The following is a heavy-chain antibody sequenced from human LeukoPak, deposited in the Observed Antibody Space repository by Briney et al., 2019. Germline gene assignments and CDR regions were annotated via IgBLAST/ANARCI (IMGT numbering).Heavy chain of an antibody. Sequence: SLRLSCAASGFTFDDYAMHWVRQAPGKGLEGVAGISWNSGSIGYAGSVKGRFTISRDTAKNSLYLQMNSLRAEDTALYYCAKAETFGVAPYFQHWGQGTLVTVSS. D-gene: IGHD3-3*01. V-gene: IGHV3-9*01. CDR2: ISWNSGSI. CDR1: GFTFDDYA. CDR3: AKAETFGVAPYFQH. J-gene: IGHJ1*01.